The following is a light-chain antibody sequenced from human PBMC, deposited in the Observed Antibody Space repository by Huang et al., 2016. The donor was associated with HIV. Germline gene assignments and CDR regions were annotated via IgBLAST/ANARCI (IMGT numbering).Light chain of an antibody. CDR1: QSVSSN. J-gene: IGKJ3*01. Sequence: EIVMTQSPATLSASPGERATLSCRASQSVSSNLAWYQQKPGQAPRLLIYGASTRANGIPARFSGSGSGTEFTLTISSLQSEDFAVYYCQQNNNWPPLFTFGPGTKVDIK. V-gene: IGKV3-15*01. CDR3: QQNNNWPPLFT. CDR2: GAS.